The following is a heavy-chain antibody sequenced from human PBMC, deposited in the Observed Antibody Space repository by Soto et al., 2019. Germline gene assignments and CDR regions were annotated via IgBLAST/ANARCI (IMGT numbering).Heavy chain of an antibody. CDR2: ISSTSSVK. CDR3: AGDQGGTYQTWFEP. D-gene: IGHD1-26*01. Sequence: GGSLRRSWAASGFTFSNYEMKWVRQAPGKGLEWVSYISSTSSVKYYADSVKGRFTISRDNAKKSLYLQMKNLRPEDTAVYYCAGDQGGTYQTWFEPWGQGALVTVSS. CDR1: GFTFSNYE. V-gene: IGHV3-48*03. J-gene: IGHJ5*02.